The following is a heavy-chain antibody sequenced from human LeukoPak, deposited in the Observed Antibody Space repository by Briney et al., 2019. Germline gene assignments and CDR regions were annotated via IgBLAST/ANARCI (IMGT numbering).Heavy chain of an antibody. V-gene: IGHV3-30*03. D-gene: IGHD3-22*01. CDR3: AVDYYDTSGYSRGF. J-gene: IGHJ4*02. Sequence: PGGSLRLSCAASGFRISTYGMHWVRQAPGKGLEWVAVISYDGSNTYYADSVKGRFTISRDTSKNTLYLQMNSLRAEDTAVYYCAVDYYDTSGYSRGFWGQGTLVTVSS. CDR2: ISYDGSNT. CDR1: GFRISTYG.